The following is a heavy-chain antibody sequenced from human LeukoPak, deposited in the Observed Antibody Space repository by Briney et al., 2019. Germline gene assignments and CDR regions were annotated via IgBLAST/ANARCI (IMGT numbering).Heavy chain of an antibody. CDR3: ARGGYSRGQGSPFDY. V-gene: IGHV7-4-1*02. Sequence: ASVKVSCKASGYTFTSYDINWVRQAPGQGLECVGWINTNTGNPTFVQGFTGRFVFSLDTSVSAAYLQISSLKAEDTAVYYCARGGYSRGQGSPFDYWGQGTLVTVSS. J-gene: IGHJ4*02. CDR2: INTNTGNP. D-gene: IGHD6-19*01. CDR1: GYTFTSYD.